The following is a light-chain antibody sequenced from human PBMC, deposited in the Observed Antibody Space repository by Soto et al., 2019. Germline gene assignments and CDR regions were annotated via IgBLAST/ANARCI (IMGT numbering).Light chain of an antibody. V-gene: IGKV3-11*01. CDR1: QSVSSY. CDR2: DAS. CDR3: RKRNTWPTT. Sequence: EIVLTQSPATLSLSPGERATLSCRASQSVSSYLAWYQQKPGQAPRLLIYDASNRATGIPARFSGSGSWTDFTFTISSLVLKVFEFYYCRKRNTWPTTFAQGPKVEIK. J-gene: IGKJ1*01.